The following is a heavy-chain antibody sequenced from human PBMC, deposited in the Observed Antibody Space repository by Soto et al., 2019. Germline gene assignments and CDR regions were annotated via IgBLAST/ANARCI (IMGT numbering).Heavy chain of an antibody. V-gene: IGHV4-34*01. D-gene: IGHD6-6*01. CDR1: GGSFSGYY. J-gene: IGHJ4*02. CDR3: ARVAYRSSSGSHFDY. Sequence: SETLSLTCAVYGGSFSGYYWSWIRQPPGKGLEWIGEVNHSGSTNYNPSLKSRVTISVDRSKNQFSLRLSSVTAADTAVYHCARVAYRSSSGSHFDYWGQGIVVTVSS. CDR2: VNHSGST.